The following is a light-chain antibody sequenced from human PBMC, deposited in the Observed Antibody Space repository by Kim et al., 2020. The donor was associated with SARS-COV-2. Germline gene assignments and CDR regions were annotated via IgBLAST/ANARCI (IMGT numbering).Light chain of an antibody. J-gene: IGLJ3*02. CDR1: DIGSKS. CDR2: YDS. CDR3: KVWDSYSDRV. Sequence: SYELTQPPSASVAPGKTARITCGGNDIGSKSVHWYQQKPGQAPVLVIYYDSDRPSGIPERFSGSNSGNTATLTISRVEAGDEADYYCKVWDSYSDRVFGGGTQLTVL. V-gene: IGLV3-21*04.